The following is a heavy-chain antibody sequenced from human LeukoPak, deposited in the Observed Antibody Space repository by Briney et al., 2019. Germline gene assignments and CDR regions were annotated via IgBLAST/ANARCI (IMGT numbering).Heavy chain of an antibody. D-gene: IGHD2-8*02. CDR3: AKPPGPLLVAYYYFDY. CDR2: ISSSGGST. CDR1: GFTFSSYA. V-gene: IGHV3-23*01. J-gene: IGHJ4*02. Sequence: PGGSLRLSCAASGFTFSSYAMSWVRQAPGKGLEWVSAISSSGGSTYYADSVKGRFTISRDNSKNTLYLQMNSLRAEDTAVYYCAKPPGPLLVAYYYFDYWGQGALVTVSS.